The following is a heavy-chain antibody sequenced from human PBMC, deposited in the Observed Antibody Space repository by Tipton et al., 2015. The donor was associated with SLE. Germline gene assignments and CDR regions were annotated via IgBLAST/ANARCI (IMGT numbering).Heavy chain of an antibody. V-gene: IGHV4-4*02. D-gene: IGHD3-3*01. CDR1: GGSISGGSW. CDR2: IYQSGTT. CDR3: ARVGAPVAFEI. Sequence: TLSLTCAVSGGSISGGSWWRGVRQPPGKGREWMGEIYQSGTTNYYPSLRRRVTISVDKSKNQFSLELSAVTAADTAVYYCARVGAPVAFEIWGQGTMVTVSS. J-gene: IGHJ3*02.